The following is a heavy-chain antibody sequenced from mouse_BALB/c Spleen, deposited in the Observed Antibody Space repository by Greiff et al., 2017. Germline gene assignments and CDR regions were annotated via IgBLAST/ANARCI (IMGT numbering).Heavy chain of an antibody. J-gene: IGHJ4*01. CDR1: GFNIKDYS. D-gene: IGHD1-1*01. V-gene: IGHV14-1*02. Sequence: VQLQQSGAELVRPGALVKLSCKASGFNIKDYSMHWVKQRPEQGLEWIGWIDPENGNTIYDPKFQGKASIPADTSSNTAYLQLSSLTSEDTAVYYCDYGSSLAMDYWGQGTSVTVSS. CDR3: DYGSSLAMDY. CDR2: IDPENGNT.